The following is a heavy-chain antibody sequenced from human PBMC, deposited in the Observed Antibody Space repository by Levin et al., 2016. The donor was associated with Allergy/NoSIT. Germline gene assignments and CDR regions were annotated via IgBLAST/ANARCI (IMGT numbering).Heavy chain of an antibody. Sequence: GGSLRLSCAASGFTFSGSAMHWVRQASGKGLEWVGRIRSKANSYATAYAASVKGRFTISRDDSKNTLYLQMNSLRAEDTAVYYCARDVSDTAMVLYFDYWGQGTLVTVSS. CDR1: GFTFSGSA. J-gene: IGHJ4*02. CDR3: ARDVSDTAMVLYFDY. CDR2: IRSKANSYAT. D-gene: IGHD5-18*01. V-gene: IGHV3-73*01.